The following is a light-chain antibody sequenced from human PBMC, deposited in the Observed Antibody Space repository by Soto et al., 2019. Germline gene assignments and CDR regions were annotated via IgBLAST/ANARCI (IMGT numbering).Light chain of an antibody. CDR3: QQYESSPTT. V-gene: IGKV3-20*01. J-gene: IGKJ4*01. Sequence: EIVLTQSPGTLSLSPGEKATLPCRARQRVSHTSLAWDQQKPGQAPRLLIYGASSRATGIPDRFSGSGSGTDFTLTISRLEPEDFAVYYCQQYESSPTTFGGGTKVEIK. CDR1: QRVSHTS. CDR2: GAS.